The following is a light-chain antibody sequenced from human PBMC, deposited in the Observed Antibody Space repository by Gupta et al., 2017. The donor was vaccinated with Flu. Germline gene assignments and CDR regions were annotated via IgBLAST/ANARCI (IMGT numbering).Light chain of an antibody. CDR1: DVGGYNP. V-gene: IGLV2-14*04. J-gene: IGLJ2*01. CDR3: SSYTTGSTHVEA. CDR2: DVS. Sequence: DVGGYNPVSWDQQRPGTAPKLMIYDVSNRPSGISNRFSGSKSGNTAALTISGLQAEDESDYYCSSYTTGSTHVEAFGGGTKLSVL.